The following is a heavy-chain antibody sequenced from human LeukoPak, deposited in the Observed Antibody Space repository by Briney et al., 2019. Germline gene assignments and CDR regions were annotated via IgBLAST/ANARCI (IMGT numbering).Heavy chain of an antibody. CDR1: GGSISSGGYY. J-gene: IGHJ5*02. V-gene: IGHV4-31*03. D-gene: IGHD5-12*01. Sequence: SQTLSLTCTVSGGSISSGGYYWSWIRQHPGKGLEWIGYIYYSGSTYYNPSLKSRVTISVDTSKNQFSLMLNSVTAADTAVYYCARVAPDNWFDPWGQGTLVTVSS. CDR2: IYYSGST. CDR3: ARVAPDNWFDP.